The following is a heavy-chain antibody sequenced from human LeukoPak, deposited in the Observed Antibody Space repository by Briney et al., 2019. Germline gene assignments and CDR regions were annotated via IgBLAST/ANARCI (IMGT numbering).Heavy chain of an antibody. CDR1: GYTFTSYA. CDR2: INTNTGNP. Sequence: ASVKVSGKASGYTFTSYAMNWVRQAPGQGLEWMGWINTNTGNPTYAQGFTGRFVFSLDTSVSTAYLQISSLKAEDTAVYYCARLLRSSGWYYFDYWGQGTLVTVSS. CDR3: ARLLRSSGWYYFDY. V-gene: IGHV7-4-1*02. D-gene: IGHD6-19*01. J-gene: IGHJ4*02.